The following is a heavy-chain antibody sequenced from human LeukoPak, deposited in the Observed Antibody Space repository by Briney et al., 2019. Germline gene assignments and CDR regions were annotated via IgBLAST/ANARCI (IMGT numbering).Heavy chain of an antibody. CDR3: ARDSIRDGYNSDYFDY. Sequence: PGGSLRLSCAAAGFTFSTYGMHRVRQAPGKALEWVAVIWYDGSNEYYADSVKGRFTISRHNSKSTLYLQLNSLRAEDTAVYYCARDSIRDGYNSDYFDYWGQGTLVTVSS. J-gene: IGHJ4*02. CDR2: IWYDGSNE. V-gene: IGHV3-33*01. CDR1: GFTFSTYG. D-gene: IGHD5-24*01.